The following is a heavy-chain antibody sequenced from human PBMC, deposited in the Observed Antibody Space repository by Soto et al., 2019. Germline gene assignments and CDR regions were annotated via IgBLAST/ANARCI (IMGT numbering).Heavy chain of an antibody. J-gene: IGHJ5*02. D-gene: IGHD2-2*01. Sequence: SETLSLTCAVYAGSFSDNYWSWIRQPPGKGLEWIGEINQSGSTNYSPSLKSRVTISVDTSKNQFSLKLTSVTAADAAVYYCARGLTYCSSTTCAETRFDPWGQGTLVTVSS. V-gene: IGHV4-34*01. CDR2: INQSGST. CDR3: ARGLTYCSSTTCAETRFDP. CDR1: AGSFSDNY.